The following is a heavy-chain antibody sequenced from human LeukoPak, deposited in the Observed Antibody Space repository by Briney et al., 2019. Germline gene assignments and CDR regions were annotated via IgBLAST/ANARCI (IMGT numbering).Heavy chain of an antibody. J-gene: IGHJ4*02. D-gene: IGHD6-13*01. Sequence: GGSLRLSCAASGFTFSSYAMSWVRQAPGKGLEGVSAISGSGGSTYYADSVKGRFTISRDNSKNTLYLQMNSLRAEDTAVYYCANGGYSSSWYGVGIDYWGQGTLVTVSS. CDR2: ISGSGGST. CDR3: ANGGYSSSWYGVGIDY. CDR1: GFTFSSYA. V-gene: IGHV3-23*01.